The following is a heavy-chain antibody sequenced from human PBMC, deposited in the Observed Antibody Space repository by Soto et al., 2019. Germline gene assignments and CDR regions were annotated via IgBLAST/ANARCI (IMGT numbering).Heavy chain of an antibody. V-gene: IGHV4-30-4*01. J-gene: IGHJ4*02. D-gene: IGHD4-17*01. CDR3: VSQRTTVPTQAYFDY. CDR2: IYYSGST. Sequence: PSETLSLTCTVSGGSISIGDYYWSCIRQPPGKGLEWIGYIYYSGSTYYNPSLKSRVTISVDTSKNQFSLKLSSVTAADTAVYFCVSQRTTVPTQAYFDYWGPGALVTVSS. CDR1: GGSISIGDYY.